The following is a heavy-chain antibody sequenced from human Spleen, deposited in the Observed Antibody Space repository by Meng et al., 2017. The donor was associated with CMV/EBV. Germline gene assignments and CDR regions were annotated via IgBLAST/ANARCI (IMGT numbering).Heavy chain of an antibody. CDR3: ANNGYLGMDV. CDR2: IRVYGSNK. CDR1: GFTFSDYG. Sequence: GESLKISFAASGFTFSDYGFHLVRQAPGKGLEWVSYIRVYGSNKLYVDSVKGRFTISRDNSKNTLYLQMNSLRIEDTAVYYCANNGYLGMDVWGQGTTVTVSS. J-gene: IGHJ6*02. V-gene: IGHV3-30*02. D-gene: IGHD6-13*01.